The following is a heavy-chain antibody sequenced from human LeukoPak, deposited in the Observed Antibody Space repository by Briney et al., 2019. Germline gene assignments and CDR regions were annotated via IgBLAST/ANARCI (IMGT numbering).Heavy chain of an antibody. J-gene: IGHJ4*02. D-gene: IGHD7-27*01. CDR1: GGSISSYY. CDR2: VYYSGST. Sequence: SETLSLTCTVSGGSISSYYWSWIRQPPGKGLEWIGYVYYSGSTNYNPSLKSRVTISVDTSKNQFSLKLSSVTAADTAVYYCARDNWGLDYWGQGTLVTVSS. CDR3: ARDNWGLDY. V-gene: IGHV4-59*01.